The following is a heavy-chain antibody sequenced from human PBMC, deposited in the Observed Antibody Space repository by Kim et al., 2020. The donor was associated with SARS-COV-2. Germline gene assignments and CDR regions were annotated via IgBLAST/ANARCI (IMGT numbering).Heavy chain of an antibody. J-gene: IGHJ4*02. CDR3: ARRRPRGGSFYLDY. CDR1: GDSISSSSYH. D-gene: IGHD1-26*01. V-gene: IGHV4-39*01. Sequence: SETLSLTCTVSGDSISSSSYHWDWIRQPPGKGLEWIGSIFYSGSTDYNPSLKSRVTISVDTSKNQFSLKLSSVTAADTAVYYCARRRPRGGSFYLDYWGQGTLVTVSS. CDR2: IFYSGST.